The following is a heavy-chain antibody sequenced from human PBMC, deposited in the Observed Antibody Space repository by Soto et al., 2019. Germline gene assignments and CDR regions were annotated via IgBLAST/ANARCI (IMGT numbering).Heavy chain of an antibody. J-gene: IGHJ4*02. V-gene: IGHV3-21*02. D-gene: IGHD3-10*01. CDR3: ARATGFPYYFDY. CDR2: ISSSSTYI. Sequence: EVQLVESGGGLVKPGGSLRLSCAASGFTFNNYGINWVRKAPGKGLEWVSSISSSSTYIYYADSVKGRFTISRDNAKNSLYLQMNSLRAEDTAFYYCARATGFPYYFDYWGQGTLVTVSS. CDR1: GFTFNNYG.